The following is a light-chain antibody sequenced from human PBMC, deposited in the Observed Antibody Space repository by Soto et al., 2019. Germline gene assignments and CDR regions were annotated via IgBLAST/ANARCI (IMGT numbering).Light chain of an antibody. V-gene: IGKV3-11*01. J-gene: IGKJ5*01. CDR1: QPISTH. Sequence: IVLTQSPATLSLSPGERATLSCRASQPISTHLAWYQQKPGQAPRLLIYGASYRATGIPARISGSGSGTDFTLTISVLEPEDFSVYYCQQRSNCPTTFGQGTRLEIK. CDR2: GAS. CDR3: QQRSNCPTT.